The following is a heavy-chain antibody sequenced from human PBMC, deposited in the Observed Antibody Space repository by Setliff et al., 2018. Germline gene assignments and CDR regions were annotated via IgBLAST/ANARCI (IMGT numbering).Heavy chain of an antibody. Sequence: SETLSLTCTVSGDSISSRTYYWSWIRQPAGKGLEWIGHISTSWSTISNPSLKRRGTISLDTSKNQFSLKLSSVTAADAAVHFCAIESATPGEFPLYFDKWGQGITVTVSS. D-gene: IGHD3-10*01. J-gene: IGHJ6*02. CDR1: GDSISSRTYY. CDR3: AIESATPGEFPLYFDK. V-gene: IGHV4-61*09. CDR2: ISTSWST.